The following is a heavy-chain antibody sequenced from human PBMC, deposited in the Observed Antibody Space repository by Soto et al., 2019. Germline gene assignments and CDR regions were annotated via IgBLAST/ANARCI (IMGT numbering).Heavy chain of an antibody. CDR1: GFTFSSYG. CDR3: ARDRGVFAKGFDY. V-gene: IGHV3-33*01. D-gene: IGHD3-10*01. Sequence: GGSLRLSCAASGFTFSSYGMHWVRQAPGKGLEWVAVIWYDGSNKYYADSVKGRFTISRDNSKNTLYLQMNSLRAEDTAVYYCARDRGVFAKGFDYWGQGTLVPVSS. CDR2: IWYDGSNK. J-gene: IGHJ4*02.